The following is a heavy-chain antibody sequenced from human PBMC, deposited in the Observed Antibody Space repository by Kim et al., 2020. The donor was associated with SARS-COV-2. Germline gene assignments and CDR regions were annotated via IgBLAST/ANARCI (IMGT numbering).Heavy chain of an antibody. Sequence: GGSLRLSCAASGFTFGDYAMHWVRQAPGKGLEWVSGISWNSGSIGYADSVKGRFTISRDNAKNSLYLQMNSLRAEDTALYYCAKDLNRYYGSGSSFVDWGQGTLVTVSS. CDR2: ISWNSGSI. CDR3: AKDLNRYYGSGSSFVD. J-gene: IGHJ4*02. D-gene: IGHD3-10*01. V-gene: IGHV3-9*01. CDR1: GFTFGDYA.